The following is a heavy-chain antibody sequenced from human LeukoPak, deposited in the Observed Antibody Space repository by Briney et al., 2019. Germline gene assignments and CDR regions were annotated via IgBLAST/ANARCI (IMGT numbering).Heavy chain of an antibody. D-gene: IGHD2-21*02. CDR3: AKGCGGSCYSSCDC. CDR2: ISDRGDNK. J-gene: IGHJ4*02. Sequence: PGRTLRLSCAASGFTFSSFVMRWVRQAPAKGLEWVSRISDRGDNKYYADSVKGRFNITRYTYKNTVYLQMNSLRAEDTALYYCAKGCGGSCYSSCDCWGQGTLVTVSS. CDR1: GFTFSSFV. V-gene: IGHV3-23*01.